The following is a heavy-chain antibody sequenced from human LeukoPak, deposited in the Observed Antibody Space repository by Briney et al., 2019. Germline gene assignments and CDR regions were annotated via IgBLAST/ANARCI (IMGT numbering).Heavy chain of an antibody. J-gene: IGHJ4*02. CDR1: GGTFSSYA. CDR2: IIPILGIA. V-gene: IGHV1-69*04. Sequence: PSVKVSCKASGGTFSSYAISWVRQAPGQGLEWMGRIIPILGIANYAQKFQGRVTITADKSTSTAYMELSSLRSEDTAAYYCATRISGYYDILTGPSAFDYWGQGTLVTVSS. CDR3: ATRISGYYDILTGPSAFDY. D-gene: IGHD3-9*01.